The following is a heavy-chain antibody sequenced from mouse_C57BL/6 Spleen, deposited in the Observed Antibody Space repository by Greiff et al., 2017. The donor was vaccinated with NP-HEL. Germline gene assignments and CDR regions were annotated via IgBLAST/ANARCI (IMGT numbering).Heavy chain of an antibody. V-gene: IGHV4-1*01. Sequence: SAAAIDFSRYWMSWVRRAPGKGLEWIGEINPDSSTINYAPSLKDKFIISRDNAKNTLYLQMSKVRSEDTALYYCARRAKENYFDYWGQGTTLTVSS. CDR2: INPDSSTI. D-gene: IGHD3-3*01. CDR1: AIDFSRYW. J-gene: IGHJ2*01. CDR3: ARRAKENYFDY.